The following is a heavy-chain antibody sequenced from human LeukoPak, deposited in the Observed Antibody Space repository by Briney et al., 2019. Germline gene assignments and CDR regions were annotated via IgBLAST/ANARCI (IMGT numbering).Heavy chain of an antibody. CDR2: ISYDGSNK. CDR1: GFTFSSYG. J-gene: IGHJ4*02. D-gene: IGHD3-22*01. CDR3: AKGYSLSYYDSSGYPGL. V-gene: IGHV3-30*18. Sequence: GRSLRLSCAAPGFTFSSYGMHWVRQAPGKGLEWVAVISYDGSNKYYADSVKGRFTISRDNSKNTLYLQMNSLRAEDTAVYYCAKGYSLSYYDSSGYPGLWGQGTLVTVSS.